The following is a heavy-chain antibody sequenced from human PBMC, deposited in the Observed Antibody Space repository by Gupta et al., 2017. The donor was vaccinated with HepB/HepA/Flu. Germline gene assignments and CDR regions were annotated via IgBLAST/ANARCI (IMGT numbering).Heavy chain of an antibody. CDR2: IYYSGST. J-gene: IGHJ6*03. D-gene: IGHD1-26*01. Sequence: QVQLQESGPGLVKPSETLSLTCTVSGGSISSYYWSWIRQPPGKGLEWIGYIYYSGSTNYNPSLKRRVTISVDTSKNQFSLKLSSVTAAETAVYYCARDRARDVYCPDYYYMDVWGKGPPVTVSS. CDR3: ARDRARDVYCPDYYYMDV. V-gene: IGHV4-59*01. CDR1: GGSISSYY.